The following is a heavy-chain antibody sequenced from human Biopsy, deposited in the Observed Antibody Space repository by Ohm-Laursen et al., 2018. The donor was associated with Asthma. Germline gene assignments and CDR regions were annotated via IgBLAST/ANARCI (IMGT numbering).Heavy chain of an antibody. CDR3: ARAYGGSFFSGSFDI. CDR2: ISSSGSTK. CDR1: GFSFSDYY. V-gene: IGHV3-11*01. Sequence: SLRLSCAASGFSFSDYYMTWMRQAPGKGLEWVSSISSSGSTKYPAESVQGRFTTSRDNAQKSLFLQMNSLRAEDTAVYYCARAYGGSFFSGSFDIWGQGTMVTVSS. D-gene: IGHD4-23*01. J-gene: IGHJ3*02.